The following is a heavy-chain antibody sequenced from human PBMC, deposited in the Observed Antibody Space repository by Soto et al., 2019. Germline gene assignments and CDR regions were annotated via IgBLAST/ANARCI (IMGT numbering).Heavy chain of an antibody. V-gene: IGHV3-33*01. Sequence: PGRGPEWVAVRWYDGSNKYYADSVKGRFTISRDNSKNTLYLPMNRLSAEDTVFYYCTRGYRSVAMALDFRGEGLLGTVSS. CDR3: TRGYRSVAMALDF. CDR2: RWYDGSNK. D-gene: IGHD6-19*01. J-gene: IGHJ1*01.